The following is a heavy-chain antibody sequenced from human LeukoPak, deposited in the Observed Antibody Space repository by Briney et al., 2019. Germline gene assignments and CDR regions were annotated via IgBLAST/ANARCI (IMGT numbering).Heavy chain of an antibody. J-gene: IGHJ4*02. CDR2: IYYSGST. D-gene: IGHD3-10*01. Sequence: PSETLSLTCTVSGGSISSSSYYWGWIRQPPGKGLEWIGSIYYSGSTYYNPSLKSRVTISVDTSKNQFSLKQSSVTAADTAVYYCARGRVVRGVILPYFGYWGQGTLVTVSS. V-gene: IGHV4-39*07. CDR1: GGSISSSSYY. CDR3: ARGRVVRGVILPYFGY.